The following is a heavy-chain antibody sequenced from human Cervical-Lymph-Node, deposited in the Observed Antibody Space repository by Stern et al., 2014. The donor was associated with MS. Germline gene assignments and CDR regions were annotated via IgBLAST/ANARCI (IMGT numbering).Heavy chain of an antibody. D-gene: IGHD1-26*01. CDR1: GGTFSSYA. V-gene: IGHV1-69*01. J-gene: IGHJ6*02. Sequence: QVQLVESGAEVKKPGASVKVSCKASGGTFSSYAISWVRQAPGQGLEWMGGIIPLFGTANYAQTFQGRVTVTADETTSTAYMELSSLRSEDTAVYYCARGELKEGLVRGMDVWGQGTPVTVSS. CDR3: ARGELKEGLVRGMDV. CDR2: IIPLFGTA.